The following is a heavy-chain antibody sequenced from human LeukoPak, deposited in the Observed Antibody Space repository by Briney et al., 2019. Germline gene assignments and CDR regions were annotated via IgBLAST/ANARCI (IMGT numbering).Heavy chain of an antibody. CDR2: ITGDGNDI. CDR1: GFTLNKYW. J-gene: IGHJ5*02. D-gene: IGHD4-17*01. CDR3: ARDAYTTASNWLDP. V-gene: IGHV3-74*01. Sequence: PGGSLRLSCEASGFTLNKYWMHWVRQAPGKGLVWVSRITGDGNDIVYADSVKGRFTVSRDDAKNTLFLQMNSLRVEDPAIYYCARDAYTTASNWLDPWGQGTLVTVSS.